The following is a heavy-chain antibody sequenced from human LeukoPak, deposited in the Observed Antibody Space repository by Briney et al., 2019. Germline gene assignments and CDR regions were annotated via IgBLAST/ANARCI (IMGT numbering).Heavy chain of an antibody. D-gene: IGHD2-2*01. Sequence: SETLSLTCTVSGGSISSYYWSWIRQPPGKGLGWIGYIYYSGSTNYNPSLKSRVTISVDTSKNQFSLKLSSVTAADTAVYYCAAGKVVPAAADAFDIWGQGTMVTVSS. J-gene: IGHJ3*02. CDR1: GGSISSYY. CDR3: AAGKVVPAAADAFDI. V-gene: IGHV4-59*01. CDR2: IYYSGST.